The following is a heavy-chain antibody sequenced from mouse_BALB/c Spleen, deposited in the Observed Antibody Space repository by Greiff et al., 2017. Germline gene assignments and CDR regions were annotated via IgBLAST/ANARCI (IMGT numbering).Heavy chain of an antibody. D-gene: IGHD3-2*01. CDR2: ISYSGST. Sequence: EVHLVESGPSLVKPSQTLSLTCSVTGDSITSGYWNWIRKFPGNKLEYMGYISYSGSTYYNPSLKSRISITRDTSKNQYYLQLNSVTTEDTATYYCARLGDSSGYVPYWGQGTLVTVSA. CDR3: ARLGDSSGYVPY. CDR1: GDSITSGY. J-gene: IGHJ3*01. V-gene: IGHV3-8*02.